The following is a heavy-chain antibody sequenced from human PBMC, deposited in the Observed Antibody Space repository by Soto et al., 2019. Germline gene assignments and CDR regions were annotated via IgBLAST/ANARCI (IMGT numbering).Heavy chain of an antibody. CDR2: ISYDGSNK. CDR1: GFTFSSYA. D-gene: IGHD3-16*01. V-gene: IGHV3-30-3*01. Sequence: PGGSLGLSCAASGFTFSSYAMHWVRQAPGKGLEWVAVISYDGSNKYYADSVKGRFTISRDNSKNTLYLQMNSLRAEDTAVYYCARDGAAFDYRGQGTLVTVSS. J-gene: IGHJ4*02. CDR3: ARDGAAFDY.